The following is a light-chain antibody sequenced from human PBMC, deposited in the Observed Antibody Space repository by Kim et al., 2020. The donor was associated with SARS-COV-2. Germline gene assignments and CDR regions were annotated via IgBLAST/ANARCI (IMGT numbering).Light chain of an antibody. J-gene: IGKJ4*01. Sequence: ASVGDRVTITCRASQGIGNDLTWYQQKPGQAPKRLIYSASNLQSGVPSRFSGSGSGTEFTLTISNLQPEDFATYYCLQYTSHVLNFGRGTKVDIK. CDR3: LQYTSHVLN. CDR1: QGIGND. V-gene: IGKV1-17*02. CDR2: SAS.